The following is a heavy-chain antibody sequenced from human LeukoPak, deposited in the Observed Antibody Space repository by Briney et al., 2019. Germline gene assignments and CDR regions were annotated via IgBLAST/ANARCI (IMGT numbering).Heavy chain of an antibody. Sequence: GGSLRLSCVASGFTFSTHGMHWVRQAPGKGLEWVAFIWYDGSNKYYADSVKGRFTISRDNSKNTLSLQMNSLRPEDTAMYYCAKSYGYGYDYWGQGALVTVSS. D-gene: IGHD5-18*01. V-gene: IGHV3-30*02. CDR1: GFTFSTHG. J-gene: IGHJ4*02. CDR2: IWYDGSNK. CDR3: AKSYGYGYDY.